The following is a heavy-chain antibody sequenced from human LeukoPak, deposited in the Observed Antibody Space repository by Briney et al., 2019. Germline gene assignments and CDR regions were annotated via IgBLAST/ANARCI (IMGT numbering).Heavy chain of an antibody. D-gene: IGHD6-13*01. CDR1: GFTFSSYA. J-gene: IGHJ4*02. CDR2: ISGSGGST. V-gene: IGHV3-23*01. CDR3: AKLARIAAAGTDPSPFDY. Sequence: GGSLRLSCAASGFTFSSYAMSWVRQAPGKGLEWVSAISGSGGSTYYADSVKGRFTISRDNSKNTLYLQMNSLRAKDTAVYYCAKLARIAAAGTDPSPFDYWGQGTLVTVSS.